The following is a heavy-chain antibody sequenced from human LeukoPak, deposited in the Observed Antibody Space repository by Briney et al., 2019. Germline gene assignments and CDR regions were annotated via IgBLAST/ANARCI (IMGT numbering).Heavy chain of an antibody. CDR2: FDPEDGET. Sequence: ASVKVSCKVSGYTLTELSMHWARQAPGKGLEWMGGFDPEDGETIYAQKFQGRVTMTEDTSTDTAYMELSSLRSEDTAVYYCATFYGSGSYYNAGWEFDYWGQGTLVTVSS. J-gene: IGHJ4*02. D-gene: IGHD3-10*01. V-gene: IGHV1-24*01. CDR3: ATFYGSGSYYNAGWEFDY. CDR1: GYTLTELS.